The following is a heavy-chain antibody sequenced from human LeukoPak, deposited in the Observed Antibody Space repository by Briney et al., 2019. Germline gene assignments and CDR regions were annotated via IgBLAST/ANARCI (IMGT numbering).Heavy chain of an antibody. D-gene: IGHD6-13*01. CDR2: INPSGGST. CDR1: GYIFTSYY. J-gene: IGHJ4*02. Sequence: ASVKVSCKASGYIFTSYYMHWVRQAPGQGLEWMGIINPSGGSTAYAQKFQGRVTMTRDMSTSTVYMDLSSLRSEDTAVYYCARDSPAAGKENFDYWGQGTLVTVSS. V-gene: IGHV1-46*01. CDR3: ARDSPAAGKENFDY.